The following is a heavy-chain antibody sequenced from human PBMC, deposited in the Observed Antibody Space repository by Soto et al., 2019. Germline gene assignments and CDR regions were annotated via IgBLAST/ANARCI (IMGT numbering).Heavy chain of an antibody. Sequence: SETLSLTCTVSGGSISSYYWSWIRQPPGKGLEWIGYIYYSGSTNYDPSLKSRVTISVDTSKNQFSLKLSSVTAADTAVYYCARHLVASFDYWGQGTLVTVSS. CDR2: IYYSGST. J-gene: IGHJ4*02. CDR1: GGSISSYY. V-gene: IGHV4-59*08. CDR3: ARHLVASFDY.